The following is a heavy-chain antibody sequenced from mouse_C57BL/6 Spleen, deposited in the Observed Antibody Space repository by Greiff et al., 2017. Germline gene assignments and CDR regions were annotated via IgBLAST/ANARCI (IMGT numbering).Heavy chain of an antibody. CDR2: INPNNGGT. V-gene: IGHV1-18*01. CDR1: GYTFTDYN. D-gene: IGHD1-1*01. Sequence: VQLKQSGPELVKPGASVKIPCKASGYTFTDYNMDWVKQSHGKSLEWIGDINPNNGGTIYNQKFKGKATLTVDKSSSTAYMELRSLTSEDTAVYYCARNYGSSYGFDYWGQGTTLTVSS. CDR3: ARNYGSSYGFDY. J-gene: IGHJ2*01.